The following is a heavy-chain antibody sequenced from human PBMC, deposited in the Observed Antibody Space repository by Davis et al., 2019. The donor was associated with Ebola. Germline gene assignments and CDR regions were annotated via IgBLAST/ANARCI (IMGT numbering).Heavy chain of an antibody. V-gene: IGHV3-21*01. CDR3: ARQRVAKWELLGHFES. CDR1: GFTFSSYR. J-gene: IGHJ4*02. Sequence: PGGSLRLSCAASGFTFSSYRMNWVRQAPGKGLEWVSSISSSSSYIYYEDSVKGRFTISRDNAKNSLFLQMNSLRAEDTAVYYCARQRVAKWELLGHFESWGQGVHVTVSP. D-gene: IGHD1-26*01. CDR2: ISSSSSYI.